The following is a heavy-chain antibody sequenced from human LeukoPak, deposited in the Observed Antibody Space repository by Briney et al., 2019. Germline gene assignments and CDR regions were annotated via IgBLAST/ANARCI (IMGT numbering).Heavy chain of an antibody. CDR1: GGSISGYC. J-gene: IGHJ5*02. D-gene: IGHD6-19*01. Sequence: PSETLSLTCTVCGGSISGYCWSWVRQPPGKGLEWIGFIYYGGSTSYNPSLKSRVTISVDTSRNQFSLKLTSMTAADTAVYYCARAQRTVADWFAPWGQGTLVTVSS. CDR3: ARAQRTVADWFAP. CDR2: IYYGGST. V-gene: IGHV4-59*01.